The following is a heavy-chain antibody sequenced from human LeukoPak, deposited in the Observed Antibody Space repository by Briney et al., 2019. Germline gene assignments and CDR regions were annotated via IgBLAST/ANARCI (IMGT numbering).Heavy chain of an antibody. CDR1: GFTFSSYE. D-gene: IGHD3-9*01. V-gene: IGHV3-48*03. CDR3: ARGIGGYDILTGSLCY. CDR2: ISSSGSTI. J-gene: IGHJ4*02. Sequence: GGSLRLSCAASGFTFSSYEMNWVRQAPGKGLEWVSYISSSGSTIYYADSVKGRFTISRDNAKNSLYLQMNSLRAEDTAVYYCARGIGGYDILTGSLCYWGQETLVTVSS.